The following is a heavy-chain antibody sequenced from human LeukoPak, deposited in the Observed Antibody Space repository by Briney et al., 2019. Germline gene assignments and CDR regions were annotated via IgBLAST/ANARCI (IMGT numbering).Heavy chain of an antibody. V-gene: IGHV1-2*06. Sequence: VASVKVSCKASGYTFTGYYMHWVRQAPGQGLEWMGRINPNSGGTNYAQKFQGRVTMTRDTSISTAYMELSRLRSDDTAVYYCARGHSEGTYYDFWSGYFYWGQGTLVTVSS. CDR1: GYTFTGYY. D-gene: IGHD3-3*01. CDR3: ARGHSEGTYYDFWSGYFY. J-gene: IGHJ4*02. CDR2: INPNSGGT.